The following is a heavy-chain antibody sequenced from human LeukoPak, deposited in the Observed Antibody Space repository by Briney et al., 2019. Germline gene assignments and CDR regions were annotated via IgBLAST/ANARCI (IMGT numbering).Heavy chain of an antibody. CDR1: GYTFTNYF. J-gene: IGHJ4*02. D-gene: IGHD3-16*02. V-gene: IGHV1-46*01. Sequence: VKVSCKASGYTFTNYFMHWVRQAPGQGLEWMGIVNPSDGHTTYAQSFQGRVSVTRDTSTNTVYMELSSLRSEDTAVYYCARASRWGDLSLGYWGQGTLVTVSS. CDR3: ARASRWGDLSLGY. CDR2: VNPSDGHT.